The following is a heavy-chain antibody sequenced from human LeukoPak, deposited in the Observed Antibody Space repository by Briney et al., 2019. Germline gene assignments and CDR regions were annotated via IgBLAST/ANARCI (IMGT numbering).Heavy chain of an antibody. CDR2: IIPILGIA. CDR1: GGTFSSYA. D-gene: IGHD5-18*01. V-gene: IGHV1-69*04. CDR3: ARVRYSYGSFDYWFDP. Sequence: ASVKVSCKASGGTFSSYAISRVRQAPGQGLEWMGRIIPILGIANYAQKFQGRVTITADKSTSTAYMELSSLRSEDTAVYYCARVRYSYGSFDYWFDPWGQGTLVTVSS. J-gene: IGHJ5*02.